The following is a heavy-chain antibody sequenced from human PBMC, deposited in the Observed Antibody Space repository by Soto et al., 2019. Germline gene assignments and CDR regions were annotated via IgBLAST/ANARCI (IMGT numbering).Heavy chain of an antibody. Sequence: GGSLRLSCAASGFTFSNAWMNWVRQAPGKGLEWVGRIKSKTDGGTTDYAAPVKGRFTISRDDSKNTLYLQMNSLKTEDTAVYYCTTDPPEDAVDYYYYYGMDVWGQGTTVTVSS. CDR1: GFTFSNAW. CDR2: IKSKTDGGTT. D-gene: IGHD2-15*01. J-gene: IGHJ6*02. V-gene: IGHV3-15*07. CDR3: TTDPPEDAVDYYYYYGMDV.